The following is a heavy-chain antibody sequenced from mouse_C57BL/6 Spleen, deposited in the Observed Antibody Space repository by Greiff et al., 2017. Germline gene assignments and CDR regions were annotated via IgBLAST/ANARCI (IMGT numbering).Heavy chain of an antibody. J-gene: IGHJ4*01. CDR1: GFSLTSYG. Sequence: QVQLQQSGPGLVQPSQSLSITCTVSGFSLTSYGVHWVRQSPGKGLEWLGVIWSGGSTDYNAAFISRLSISKDNSKRQVFFKMNSLQADDTARYYCARGIYYDYDVTDYYAMDYWGQGTSVTVSS. CDR2: IWSGGST. V-gene: IGHV2-2*01. CDR3: ARGIYYDYDVTDYYAMDY. D-gene: IGHD2-4*01.